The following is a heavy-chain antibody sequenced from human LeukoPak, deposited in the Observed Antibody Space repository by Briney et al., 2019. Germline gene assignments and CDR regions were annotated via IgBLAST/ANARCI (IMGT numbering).Heavy chain of an antibody. J-gene: IGHJ5*02. CDR1: GFTFSNAW. D-gene: IGHD3-22*01. CDR3: TIVLRPYRGSGYRNWFDP. CDR2: IKSKTDGETA. Sequence: PGGSLRLSCAASGFTFSNAWMAWVRQVPGKGLEWLVRIKSKTDGETADYAAPVRGRFFISRDDRKDTLYVEINSLKTEDTGIYYCTIVLRPYRGSGYRNWFDPWGRGTLVTVSS. V-gene: IGHV3-15*01.